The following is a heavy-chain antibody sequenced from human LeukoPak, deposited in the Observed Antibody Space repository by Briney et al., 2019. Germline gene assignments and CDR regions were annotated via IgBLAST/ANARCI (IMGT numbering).Heavy chain of an antibody. J-gene: IGHJ4*02. D-gene: IGHD4-23*01. CDR2: ISRSGSTI. Sequence: GGSLRLSCAASGFTFSDYNMRWIRQAPGKGLEWVSSISRSGSTIYYADSVKGRFTISRDNAKNSLYLQMNSLRAEDTAVYYCARDYGGSSPFDYWGQGTLVTVSS. V-gene: IGHV3-11*04. CDR3: ARDYGGSSPFDY. CDR1: GFTFSDYN.